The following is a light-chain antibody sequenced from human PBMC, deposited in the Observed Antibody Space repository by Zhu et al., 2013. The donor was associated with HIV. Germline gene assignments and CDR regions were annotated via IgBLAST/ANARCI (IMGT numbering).Light chain of an antibody. CDR3: QLYGASVIT. J-gene: IGKJ5*01. CDR2: GAS. Sequence: EIVLTQSPGTLSLSPGERATLSCWASQSVTSNYIAWYQQKPGQAPRLLIHGASTRATGIPDRFSGSGSGTDFSLTISRLEPEDFAVYHCQLYGASVITFAQGTRLENK. V-gene: IGKV3-20*01. CDR1: QSVTSNY.